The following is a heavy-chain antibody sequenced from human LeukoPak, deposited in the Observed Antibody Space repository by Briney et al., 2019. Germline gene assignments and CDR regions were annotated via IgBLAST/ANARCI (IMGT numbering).Heavy chain of an antibody. Sequence: GESLKISCKGSGYSFTSYWIGWVRQMPGKGLEWMGIIYPGDSDTRYSPSFQGQVTISADKSISTAYLQWSSLKASDTAMYYCARGNCSGGSCYSGGYWGQGTLVTVSS. CDR2: IYPGDSDT. V-gene: IGHV5-51*01. J-gene: IGHJ4*02. CDR3: ARGNCSGGSCYSGGY. D-gene: IGHD2-15*01. CDR1: GYSFTSYW.